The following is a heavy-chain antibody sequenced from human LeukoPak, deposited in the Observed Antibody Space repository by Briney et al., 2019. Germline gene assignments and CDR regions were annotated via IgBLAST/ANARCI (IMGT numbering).Heavy chain of an antibody. CDR1: GGSISSSSYY. D-gene: IGHD3-10*01. CDR3: ARHSFFGWGWFDP. CDR2: IFYSGST. J-gene: IGHJ5*02. V-gene: IGHV4-39*01. Sequence: PSETLSLTCTVSGGSISSSSYYWGWIRQPPGKGLEWIGSIFYSGSTHYNPSLKSRVTISVDTSKNQFSLRLTSVTATDTAVFYCARHSFFGWGWFDPWGQGSLVTVSS.